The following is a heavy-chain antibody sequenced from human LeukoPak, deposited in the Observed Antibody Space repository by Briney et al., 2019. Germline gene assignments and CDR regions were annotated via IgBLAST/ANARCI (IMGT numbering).Heavy chain of an antibody. CDR3: ARSSGTYRTDFDY. V-gene: IGHV3-48*01. J-gene: IGHJ4*02. Sequence: GGSLRLSCAASGFTFSSYSMNWVRQAPGKGLEWVSYISSSSSGSSSTIYYADSVKGRFTISRDNAENSLYLQMNSLRAEDTAVYYCARSSGTYRTDFDYWGQGALVTVSS. CDR1: GFTFSSYS. D-gene: IGHD1-26*01. CDR2: ISSSSSGSSSTI.